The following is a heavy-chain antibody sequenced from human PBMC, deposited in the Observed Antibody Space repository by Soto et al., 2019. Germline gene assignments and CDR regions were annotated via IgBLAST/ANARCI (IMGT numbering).Heavy chain of an antibody. D-gene: IGHD1-26*01. J-gene: IGHJ6*02. CDR1: GVSISGSRYY. CDR3: ARGGIPPSGYGIAYAMDV. Sequence: SETLSLTCPLSGVSISGSRYYWDWIRQPPGRGREWIGNIYYRRSTYYTPALKSRVTLSVDTSKNQFSLNLNSVTAADTAVYYCARGGIPPSGYGIAYAMDVWGQGTTVTVSS. V-gene: IGHV4-39*01. CDR2: IYYRRST.